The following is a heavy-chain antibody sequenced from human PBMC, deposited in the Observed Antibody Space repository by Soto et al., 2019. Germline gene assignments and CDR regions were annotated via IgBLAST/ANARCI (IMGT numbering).Heavy chain of an antibody. CDR3: AKDPYHYYDSSGPPFDY. V-gene: IGHV3-23*01. Sequence: GGSLRLSCAASGFTFSSYAMSWVRQAPGKGLEWVSAISGSGGSTYYADSVKGRFTISRDNSKNTLYLQMNSLRAEDTAVYYCAKDPYHYYDSSGPPFDYWGQGTLVTVSS. D-gene: IGHD3-22*01. CDR1: GFTFSSYA. CDR2: ISGSGGST. J-gene: IGHJ4*02.